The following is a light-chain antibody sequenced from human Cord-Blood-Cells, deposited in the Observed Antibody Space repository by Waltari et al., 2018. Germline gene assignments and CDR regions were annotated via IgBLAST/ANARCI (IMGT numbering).Light chain of an antibody. J-gene: IGKJ1*01. CDR2: DAS. Sequence: DFQMTQSPSTLSASVVSRVTITCRASQSISSWLAWYQQKPGKAPKLLIYDASSLESRVPSRFSGSGSGTEFTLTISSLQPDDFATYYCQQYNSYSWTFGQGTKVEIK. CDR3: QQYNSYSWT. V-gene: IGKV1-5*01. CDR1: QSISSW.